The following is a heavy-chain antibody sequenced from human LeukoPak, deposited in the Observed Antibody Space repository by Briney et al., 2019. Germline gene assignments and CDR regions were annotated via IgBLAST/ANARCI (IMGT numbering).Heavy chain of an antibody. J-gene: IGHJ3*02. CDR1: GFTFSSYG. Sequence: GGSLRLSCAASGFTFSSYGMHWVRQAPGKGLEWVAVIWYDGSNKYYADSVKGRFTISRDNSKNTLYLQMNNLRAEDTAVYYCAKDYGDYYPEAFDIWGQGTMVTVSS. CDR2: IWYDGSNK. CDR3: AKDYGDYYPEAFDI. V-gene: IGHV3-33*06. D-gene: IGHD4-17*01.